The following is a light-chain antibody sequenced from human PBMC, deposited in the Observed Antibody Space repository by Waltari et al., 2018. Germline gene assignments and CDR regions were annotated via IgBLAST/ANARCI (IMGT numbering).Light chain of an antibody. V-gene: IGKV3-15*01. CDR2: SAS. CDR3: QQYNNWPPT. J-gene: IGKJ1*01. CDR1: QSVTGN. Sequence: ILMTHSPSTLSVSPGDRATLSCRASQSVTGNLAWYQQKPGQAPRLLIYSASTRATGIPARFSGSGSGTEFTLTISSLQSEDFAVYYCQQYNNWPPTFGQGTKVEIK.